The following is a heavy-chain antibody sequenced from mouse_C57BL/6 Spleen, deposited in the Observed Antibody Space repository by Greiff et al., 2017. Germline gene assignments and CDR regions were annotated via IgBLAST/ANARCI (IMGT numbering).Heavy chain of an antibody. J-gene: IGHJ3*01. V-gene: IGHV10-1*01. CDR3: GRQGDGVFDY. Sequence: EVQVVESGGGLVQPKGSLKLSCTASGFSFNTYAMNWVRQAPGKGLEWVAHIKSNSNNYATYYADSVKDRFTISRDDSASMLYLQMNNLKNADTAMYYCGRQGDGVFDYWGQGTLVTVSA. CDR2: IKSNSNNYAT. CDR1: GFSFNTYA. D-gene: IGHD2-3*01.